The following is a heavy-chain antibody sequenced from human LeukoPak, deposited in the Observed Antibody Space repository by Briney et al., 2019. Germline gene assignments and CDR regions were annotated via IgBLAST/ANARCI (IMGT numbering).Heavy chain of an antibody. CDR2: IYHSGST. CDR1: GYSISSGYY. CDR3: ARTVAGTGENYFDY. J-gene: IGHJ4*02. V-gene: IGHV4-38-2*02. Sequence: SETLSLTCTVSGYSISSGYYWGWIRQPPGKGLEWIGSIYHSGSTYYNPSLKSRVTISVDTSKNQFSLKLSSVTAADTAVYYCARTVAGTGENYFDYWGQGTLVTVSS. D-gene: IGHD6-19*01.